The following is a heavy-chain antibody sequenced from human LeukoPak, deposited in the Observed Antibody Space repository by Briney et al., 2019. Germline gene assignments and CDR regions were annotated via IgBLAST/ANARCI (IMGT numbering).Heavy chain of an antibody. CDR3: APFGGYPPQKNGFTP. J-gene: IGHJ5*02. V-gene: IGHV1-24*01. CDR1: GYTLTELS. CDR2: FDPEDGET. Sequence: ASVKVSCKVSGYTLTELSMHWVRQAPGKGLEWMGGFDPEDGETIYAQKFQGRVTMTEDTSTDTAYMELSSLRSEDTAVYYCAPFGGYPPQKNGFTPGGREPRATVPS. D-gene: IGHD3-16*01.